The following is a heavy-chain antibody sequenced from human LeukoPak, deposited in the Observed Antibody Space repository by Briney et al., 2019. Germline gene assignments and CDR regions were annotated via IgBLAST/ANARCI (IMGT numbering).Heavy chain of an antibody. Sequence: GGSLRLSCVASGFTFSSYSMNWVRQAPGKGLEWISYISGSSSITYYVDSVKGRFIISRDNAKNSLYLQMNSLRVEDTAVYYCARDGYIDLWGRGTLVTVSS. V-gene: IGHV3-48*01. CDR3: ARDGYIDL. CDR1: GFTFSSYS. J-gene: IGHJ2*01. CDR2: ISGSSSIT.